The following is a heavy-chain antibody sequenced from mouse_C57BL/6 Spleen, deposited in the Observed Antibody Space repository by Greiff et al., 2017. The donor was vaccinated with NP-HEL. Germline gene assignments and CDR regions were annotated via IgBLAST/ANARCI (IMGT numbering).Heavy chain of an antibody. D-gene: IGHD2-5*01. J-gene: IGHJ2*01. Sequence: QVQLKQSGAELVRPGASVTLSCKASGYTFTDYEMHWVKQTPVHGLEWIGAIDPETGGTAYNQKFKGKAILTADKSSSTAYMELRSLTSEDSAVYYCTREAHSNYLDYWGQGTTLTVSS. CDR1: GYTFTDYE. V-gene: IGHV1-15*01. CDR3: TREAHSNYLDY. CDR2: IDPETGGT.